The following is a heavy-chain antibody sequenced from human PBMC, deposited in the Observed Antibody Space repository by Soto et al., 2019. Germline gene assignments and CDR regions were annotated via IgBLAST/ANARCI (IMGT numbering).Heavy chain of an antibody. Sequence: QVQLVQSGAEVKKPGASVKVSCKASGYTFTSYGISWVRQAPGQGPEWMGRISTYNGNTNYVQKLQGRVTMTTDTSTNTAYMELRSLRYDDTAVYYCARDPGYSTTWHQAFAMWGQGKMVTVSS. CDR1: GYTFTSYG. V-gene: IGHV1-18*01. J-gene: IGHJ3*02. CDR3: ARDPGYSTTWHQAFAM. D-gene: IGHD6-13*01. CDR2: ISTYNGNT.